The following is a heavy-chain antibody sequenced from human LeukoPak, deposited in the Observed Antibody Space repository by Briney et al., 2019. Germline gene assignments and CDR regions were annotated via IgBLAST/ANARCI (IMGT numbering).Heavy chain of an antibody. J-gene: IGHJ4*02. CDR3: ARSSSTYHPH. Sequence: GGSLRLSCAASGFSFSSYVMSWVRQAPGKGLEWVSPISGSGKSTYYADSVKGRFTISRDNSKNTLYLQMNSLKTEDTAVYYCARSSSTYHPHWGQGTLVTVSS. CDR1: GFSFSSYV. V-gene: IGHV3-23*01. CDR2: ISGSGKST. D-gene: IGHD2-2*01.